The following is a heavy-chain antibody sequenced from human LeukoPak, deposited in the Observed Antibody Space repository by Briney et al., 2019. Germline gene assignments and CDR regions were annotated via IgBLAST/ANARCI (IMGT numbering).Heavy chain of an antibody. J-gene: IGHJ3*02. V-gene: IGHV4-34*01. CDR3: AREVGSGWYDAFDI. Sequence: SETLSLTCAVYGGSFSGYYWSWIRQPPGKGLEWIGEINHSGSTNYNPSLKSRVTISVDTSKNQFSLKLSSVTAADTAVYYCAREVGSGWYDAFDIWGQGTMVTVSS. CDR2: INHSGST. D-gene: IGHD6-19*01. CDR1: GGSFSGYY.